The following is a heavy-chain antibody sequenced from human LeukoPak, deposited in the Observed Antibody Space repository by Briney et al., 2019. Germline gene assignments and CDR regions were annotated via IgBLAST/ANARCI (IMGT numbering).Heavy chain of an antibody. CDR3: ARGGAIFLNWFDP. CDR2: MYSGGST. CDR1: GFTVSSNY. J-gene: IGHJ5*02. V-gene: IGHV3-53*01. Sequence: GGSLTLSCAASGFTVSSNYMSWVRQAPGKGLEWVSVMYSGGSTYYADSVKGRFTISRDNSKNTLYLQMNSLRAEDTAVYYCARGGAIFLNWFDPWGQGTLVTVSS. D-gene: IGHD3-3*02.